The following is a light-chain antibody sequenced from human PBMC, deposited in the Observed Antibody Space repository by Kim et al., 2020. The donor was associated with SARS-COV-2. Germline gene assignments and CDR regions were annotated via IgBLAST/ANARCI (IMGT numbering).Light chain of an antibody. V-gene: IGKV1-27*01. J-gene: IGKJ1*01. CDR3: QKYNSAPLT. CDR2: AAS. Sequence: ASVGDRVTITCRASQGISNYLAWYQPKPGKVPKLLIYAASVLQSGIPSRFSGIGSGTDFTLTISSLRPEDVATYYCQKYNSAPLTFGQGTKVDIK. CDR1: QGISNY.